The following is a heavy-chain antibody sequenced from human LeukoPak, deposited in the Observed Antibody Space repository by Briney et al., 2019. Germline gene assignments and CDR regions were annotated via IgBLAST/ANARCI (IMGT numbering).Heavy chain of an antibody. D-gene: IGHD6-19*01. CDR2: ISAYNGNT. V-gene: IGHV1-18*01. Sequence: ASVKVSCRASGYTFTSYGISWVRQAPGQGLEWMGWISAYNGNTNYAQKLQGRVTMTTDTSTSTAYMELRSLRSDDTAVYYCARDGGQWLVLGLNWFDPWGQGTLVTVSS. CDR3: ARDGGQWLVLGLNWFDP. J-gene: IGHJ5*02. CDR1: GYTFTSYG.